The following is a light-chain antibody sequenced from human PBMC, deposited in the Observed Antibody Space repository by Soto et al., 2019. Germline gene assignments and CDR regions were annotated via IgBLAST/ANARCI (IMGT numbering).Light chain of an antibody. J-gene: IGKJ2*01. CDR1: QSIDTK. CDR3: QQSYSTLYT. CDR2: AAS. Sequence: DIQMTQSPSSLSASVGDRITITCRASQSIDTKLSWYQQKPGKAPKLLIHAASSLQSGVPSRFSGSGFGTDFTLTISNLQPEDFAVYHCQQSYSTLYTFGLGTNLEIK. V-gene: IGKV1-39*01.